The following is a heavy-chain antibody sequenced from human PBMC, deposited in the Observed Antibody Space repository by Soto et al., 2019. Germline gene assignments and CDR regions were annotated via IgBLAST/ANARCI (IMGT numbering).Heavy chain of an antibody. V-gene: IGHV3-23*01. Sequence: GGSLRLSCAASGFTFSSYAMSWVRRAPGKGLEWVSAISGSGGSTYYADSVKGRFTISRDNSKNTLYLQMNSLRAEDTAVYYCAKNGYSRGWYDYWGQGTLVTVSS. CDR3: AKNGYSRGWYDY. CDR1: GFTFSSYA. J-gene: IGHJ4*02. D-gene: IGHD6-19*01. CDR2: ISGSGGST.